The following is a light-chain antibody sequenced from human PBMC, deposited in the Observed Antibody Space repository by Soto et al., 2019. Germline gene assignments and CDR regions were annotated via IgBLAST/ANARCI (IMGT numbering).Light chain of an antibody. J-gene: IGLJ2*01. V-gene: IGLV1-40*01. CDR3: QSSDSSLSGSVV. Sequence: QSVLTQPPSVSGAPGQRVTISCAGSSYNIGAGYDVNWYQQLPGRAPKLLIYDDNNRPSGVPDRFSGSKSATSASLAITGLQAADEANYYCQSSDSSLSGSVVFGGGTKLTVL. CDR1: SYNIGAGYD. CDR2: DDN.